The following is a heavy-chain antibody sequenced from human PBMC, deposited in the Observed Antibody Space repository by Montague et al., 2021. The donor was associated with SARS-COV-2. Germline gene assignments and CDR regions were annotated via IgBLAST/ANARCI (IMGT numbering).Heavy chain of an antibody. V-gene: IGHV2-70*01. CDR1: GFSLSTSGMC. CDR3: ARISYDILTGYYYGMDV. D-gene: IGHD3-9*01. CDR2: IDWDDDK. J-gene: IGHJ6*02. Sequence: PALVKPTQTLTLTRTFSGFSLSTSGMCVSWIRQPPGKALEWLALIDWDDDKYYSTSLKTRLTISKDTSKNQVVLTMTNMDPVDTATYYCARISYDILTGYYYGMDVWGQGTTVTVSS.